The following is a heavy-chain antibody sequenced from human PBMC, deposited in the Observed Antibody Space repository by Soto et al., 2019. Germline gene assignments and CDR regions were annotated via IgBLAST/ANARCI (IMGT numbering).Heavy chain of an antibody. V-gene: IGHV4-61*01. Sequence: SETLSLTCTVPGGSANIGTYYWSWIRQPPGKGLEWIGFIHYSGSTNYNPSLKGRVTMSVDTSKNQFSLKCTSVNTADTAISYCTRGGDPYKTGHWGQGTLDAVSS. D-gene: IGHD2-21*01. CDR3: TRGGDPYKTGH. CDR1: GGSANIGTYY. J-gene: IGHJ4*02. CDR2: IHYSGST.